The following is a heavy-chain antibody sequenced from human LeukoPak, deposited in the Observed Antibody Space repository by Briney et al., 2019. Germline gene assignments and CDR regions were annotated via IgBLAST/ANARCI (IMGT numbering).Heavy chain of an antibody. V-gene: IGHV3-21*04. CDR2: ISSSSSYI. Sequence: PGGSLRLSCAASTFTFSNFRMNWVRQAPGKGLEWVSSISSSSSYIYYADSVKGRFSISRDNSKNTLYLLMNSLRAEDTAVYYCAKELSTWGPSSDAFDIWGQGTVVTVSS. CDR3: AKELSTWGPSSDAFDI. CDR1: TFTFSNFR. J-gene: IGHJ3*02. D-gene: IGHD3-16*01.